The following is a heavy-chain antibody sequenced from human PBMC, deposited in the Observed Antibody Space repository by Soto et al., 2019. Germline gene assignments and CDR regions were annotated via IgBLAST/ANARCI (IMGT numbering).Heavy chain of an antibody. D-gene: IGHD1-1*01. Sequence: SQTLSLPCAISGDSVSSNSAAWNWIRQSPSRGLEWLGRTYYRSKWYNDYAVSVKSRITINPDTSKNQFSLQLNSVTPEDTAVYYCARAILEERRGDWFDPWGQGTLVTVSS. CDR3: ARAILEERRGDWFDP. J-gene: IGHJ5*02. V-gene: IGHV6-1*01. CDR1: GDSVSSNSAA. CDR2: TYYRSKWYN.